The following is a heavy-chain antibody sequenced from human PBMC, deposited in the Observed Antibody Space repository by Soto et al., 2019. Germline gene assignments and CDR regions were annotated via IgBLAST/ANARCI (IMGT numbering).Heavy chain of an antibody. CDR3: AREDCIITSCSPAHFGY. V-gene: IGHV3-30-3*01. CDR2: ISYDGSNK. J-gene: IGHJ4*02. Sequence: QVQLVESGGGVVQPGRSLRLSCAASGFTFSSYAMHWVRQAPGKGLEWVAVISYDGSNKYYADSVKGRFTISRDNSKNPLYLQMNSLRAEDTAVYYCAREDCIITSCSPAHFGYWGQGTLVTVSS. D-gene: IGHD2-2*01. CDR1: GFTFSSYA.